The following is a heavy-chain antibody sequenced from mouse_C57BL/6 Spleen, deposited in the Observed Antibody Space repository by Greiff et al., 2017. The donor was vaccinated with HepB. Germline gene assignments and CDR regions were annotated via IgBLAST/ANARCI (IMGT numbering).Heavy chain of an antibody. D-gene: IGHD1-1*01. V-gene: IGHV5-9-1*02. CDR2: ISSGGDYI. CDR3: TRSLITTVDYAMDY. Sequence: EVMLVESGEGLVKPGGSLKLSCAASGFTFSSYAMSWVRQTPEKRLEWVAYISSGGDYIYYADTVKGRFTISRDNARNTLYLQMSSLKSEDTAMYYCTRSLITTVDYAMDYWGQGTSVTVSS. J-gene: IGHJ4*01. CDR1: GFTFSSYA.